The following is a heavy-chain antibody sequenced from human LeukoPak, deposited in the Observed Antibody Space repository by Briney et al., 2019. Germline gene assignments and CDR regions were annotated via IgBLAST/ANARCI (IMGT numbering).Heavy chain of an antibody. CDR3: ARDMEAAAGRGVGNGYYGMDV. CDR1: GGSISSYY. D-gene: IGHD6-13*01. J-gene: IGHJ6*02. Sequence: SETLSLTCTVSGGSISSYYWSWIRQPPGKGLEWIGYISYSGSTNFNPSLKSRVTISVDTPKNQFSLKLSSVTAADTAVYYCARDMEAAAGRGVGNGYYGMDVWGQGTTVTVSS. CDR2: ISYSGST. V-gene: IGHV4-59*01.